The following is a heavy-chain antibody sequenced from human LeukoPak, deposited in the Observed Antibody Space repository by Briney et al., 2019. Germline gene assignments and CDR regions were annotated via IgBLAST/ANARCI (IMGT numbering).Heavy chain of an antibody. J-gene: IGHJ4*02. CDR1: GFTVSRNY. CDR3: ARVVDHDYGDYYLDY. D-gene: IGHD4-17*01. V-gene: IGHV3-53*01. CDR2: IYSGGST. Sequence: GGSLRLSCAASGFTVSRNYMSWVRQAPGKGLECISVIYSGGSTDYADSVKGRLTISRDNSKNTLYLQMNSLRAEDTAVYYCARVVDHDYGDYYLDYWGQGTLVTVSS.